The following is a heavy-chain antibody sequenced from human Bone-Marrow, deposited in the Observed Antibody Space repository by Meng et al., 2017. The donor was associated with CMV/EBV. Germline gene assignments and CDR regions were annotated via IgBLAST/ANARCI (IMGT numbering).Heavy chain of an antibody. CDR1: GYTFTSYD. D-gene: IGHD2-2*01. J-gene: IGHJ4*02. CDR2: MNPNSGNT. V-gene: IGHV1-8*03. Sequence: ASVKVSCKASGYTFTSYDINWVRQATGQGLEWMGWMNPNSGNTGYAQKFQGRVTITRNTSISTAYMELSRLRSDDTAVYYCARVGKKPAAVEKGHFDYWGQGTLVTVSS. CDR3: ARVGKKPAAVEKGHFDY.